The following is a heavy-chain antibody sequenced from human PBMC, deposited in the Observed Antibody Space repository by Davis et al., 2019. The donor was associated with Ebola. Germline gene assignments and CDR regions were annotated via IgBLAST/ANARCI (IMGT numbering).Heavy chain of an antibody. CDR2: INTGGST. V-gene: IGHV3-23*01. J-gene: IGHJ4*02. Sequence: GESLKISCAASGFTFSNYAIHWVRQAPGKGLEWVSAINTGGSTSYTDSVKGRFTISRDNSNNTLYLQMDSLRVEDTAIYYCAKVGSGYDFDHFDYWGRGTLVTVSS. D-gene: IGHD5-12*01. CDR3: AKVGSGYDFDHFDY. CDR1: GFTFSNYA.